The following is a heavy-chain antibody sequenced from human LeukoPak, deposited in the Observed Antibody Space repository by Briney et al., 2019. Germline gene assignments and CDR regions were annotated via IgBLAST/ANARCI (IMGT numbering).Heavy chain of an antibody. V-gene: IGHV3-11*01. CDR3: ARALLGAAGFFDY. CDR2: ISSSGSTM. CDR1: GFIFSDYY. D-gene: IGHD3-16*01. Sequence: GGSLRLSCAASGFIFSDYYMSWIRQAPGKGLEWLSYISSSGSTMYYADSVKGRFTISRENAKNSLYLQVNSLRAEDTAVYYCARALLGAAGFFDYWGQGTLITVSS. J-gene: IGHJ4*02.